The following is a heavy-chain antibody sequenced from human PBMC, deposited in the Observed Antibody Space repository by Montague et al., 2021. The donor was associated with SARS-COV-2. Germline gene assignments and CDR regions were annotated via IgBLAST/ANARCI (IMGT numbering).Heavy chain of an antibody. D-gene: IGHD3-10*01. CDR3: ARDHGQWFGELWGHGLDV. V-gene: IGHV4-31*03. Sequence: TRSLTCSVSSGSISTGHHWSWIRQHPMKGLEWIGYIYYSGSTYYNPXXKCRVTISIDTAKNQFSLELTSMTAADTAVYYCARDHGQWFGELWGHGLDVWGQGTTVIVSS. CDR1: SGSISTGHH. J-gene: IGHJ6*02. CDR2: IYYSGST.